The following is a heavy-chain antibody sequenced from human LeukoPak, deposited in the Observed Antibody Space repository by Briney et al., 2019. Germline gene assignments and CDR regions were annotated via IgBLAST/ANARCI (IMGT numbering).Heavy chain of an antibody. CDR2: ISSSSSTI. Sequence: GGSLRLSCAASGFTLSSYSMNWVRQAPGKGLEWVSYISSSSSTIYYADSVKGRFTISRDNAKNSLYLQMNSLRAEDTAVYYCARDPGRLYFDYWGQGTLVTVSS. CDR1: GFTLSSYS. D-gene: IGHD6-25*01. V-gene: IGHV3-48*01. CDR3: ARDPGRLYFDY. J-gene: IGHJ4*02.